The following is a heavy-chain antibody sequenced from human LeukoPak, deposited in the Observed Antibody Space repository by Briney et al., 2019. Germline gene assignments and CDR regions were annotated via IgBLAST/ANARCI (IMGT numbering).Heavy chain of an antibody. Sequence: GGSLRLSCAVSGFTFSSYWMNWVRQAPGKGLEWVASVKQDGGEKSYVDSVKGRFTISRDNAKNSLYLQMSSLRAEDTAVYYCARDGTAAGLYFDLWGQGTLVNVSS. J-gene: IGHJ4*01. V-gene: IGHV3-7*01. CDR3: ARDGTAAGLYFDL. D-gene: IGHD6-13*01. CDR1: GFTFSSYW. CDR2: VKQDGGEK.